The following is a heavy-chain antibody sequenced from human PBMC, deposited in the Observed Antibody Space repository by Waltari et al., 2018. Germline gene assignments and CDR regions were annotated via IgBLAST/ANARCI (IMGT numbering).Heavy chain of an antibody. CDR2: IYSGGST. V-gene: IGHV3-53*02. D-gene: IGHD4-4*01. J-gene: IGHJ6*03. Sequence: EVQLVETGGGLIQPGGSLRLSCAASGFTVSSNYMSWVRQAPGKGLEWVSVIYSGGSTDYADSVKGRFTISRDNSKNTLYLQMNSLRAEDTAVYYCARDTVRGYYYYMDVWGKGTTVTVSS. CDR3: ARDTVRGYYYYMDV. CDR1: GFTVSSNY.